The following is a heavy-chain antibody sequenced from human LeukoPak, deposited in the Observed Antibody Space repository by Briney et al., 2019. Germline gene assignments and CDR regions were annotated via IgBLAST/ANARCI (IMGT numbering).Heavy chain of an antibody. V-gene: IGHV5-51*01. CDR2: IYPEDSDA. D-gene: IGHD5-18*01. Sequence: GESLKISCKGSGYSFSNYWIGWVRQMPGKGLEWMGVIYPEDSDARYSPSFQGQATISADKSISTAYLQWNSLQASDTGMYYCARQSGFSYGDFEYWGQGTLVTVSS. J-gene: IGHJ4*02. CDR1: GYSFSNYW. CDR3: ARQSGFSYGDFEY.